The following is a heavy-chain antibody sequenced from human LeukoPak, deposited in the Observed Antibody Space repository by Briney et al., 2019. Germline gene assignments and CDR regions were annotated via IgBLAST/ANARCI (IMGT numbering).Heavy chain of an antibody. CDR2: ISGSGGST. CDR1: GFTFSSYA. CDR3: AKSPVDTAMARPFDY. V-gene: IGHV3-23*01. J-gene: IGHJ4*02. Sequence: PGGSLRLSCAASGFTFSSYAMSWVRQAPGKGLEWVSAISGSGGSTYYADSVKGRFTISRDSSKNTLYLQMNSLRAEDTAVYYCAKSPVDTAMARPFDYWGQGTLVTVSS. D-gene: IGHD5-18*01.